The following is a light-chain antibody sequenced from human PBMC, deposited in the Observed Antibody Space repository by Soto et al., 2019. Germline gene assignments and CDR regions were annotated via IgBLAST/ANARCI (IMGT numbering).Light chain of an antibody. V-gene: IGKV3-20*01. CDR2: GAF. Sequence: EIVLTQSPGTLSLSPGERATLSCRASQSINSAHLAWYQQKPGRSPRLLLYGAFNRATDIPDRFSGTGSGTDFTLTISRLEPEDFAVYYCQHYGGSSLFGQGTKLEIK. CDR3: QHYGGSSL. J-gene: IGKJ2*01. CDR1: QSINSAH.